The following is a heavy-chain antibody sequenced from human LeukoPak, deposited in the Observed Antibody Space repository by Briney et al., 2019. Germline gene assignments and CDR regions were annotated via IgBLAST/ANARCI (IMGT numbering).Heavy chain of an antibody. CDR2: IYYSGGT. V-gene: IGHV4-59*01. CDR1: GGSISSYY. CDR3: ASLVGAWSRYAFDI. D-gene: IGHD1-26*01. J-gene: IGHJ3*02. Sequence: SETLSLTCTVSGGSISSYYWSWIRQPPGKGLEWIGYIYYSGGTNYNPSLKSRVAISVDTSKNQFSLKLSSVTAADTAVYYCASLVGAWSRYAFDIWGQGTMVTVSS.